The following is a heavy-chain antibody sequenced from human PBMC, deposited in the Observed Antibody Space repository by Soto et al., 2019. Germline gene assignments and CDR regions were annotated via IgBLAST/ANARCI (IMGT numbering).Heavy chain of an antibody. D-gene: IGHD1-1*01. Sequence: PSETLSLTCTVSGGSISSYYWSWIRQPPGKGLEWIGYIYYSGSTNYNPSLKSRVTISVDTSKNQFSLKLSSVTAADTAVYYCARAGTDWKPNGPDAFDIWGQGTMLTVSS. CDR2: IYYSGST. CDR3: ARAGTDWKPNGPDAFDI. CDR1: GGSISSYY. J-gene: IGHJ3*02. V-gene: IGHV4-59*01.